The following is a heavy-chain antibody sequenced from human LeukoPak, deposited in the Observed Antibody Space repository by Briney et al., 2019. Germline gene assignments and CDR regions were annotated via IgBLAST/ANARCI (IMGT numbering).Heavy chain of an antibody. Sequence: PSETLSLTCAVSSYSISSGSYWGWIRQSPGKGLEWVGSIFHSGNSYYNPSLKSRLTMSVDTSKNQFSLKLTSVTAADTALYYCARVTYVDDMLYQYFDYWGQGILVPVSS. J-gene: IGHJ4*02. CDR3: ARVTYVDDMLYQYFDY. CDR1: SYSISSGSY. D-gene: IGHD4-17*01. CDR2: IFHSGNS. V-gene: IGHV4-38-2*01.